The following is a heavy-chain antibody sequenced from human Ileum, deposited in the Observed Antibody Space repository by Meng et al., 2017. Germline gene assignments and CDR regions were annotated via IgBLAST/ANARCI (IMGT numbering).Heavy chain of an antibody. CDR3: ARDHWGSLDY. D-gene: IGHD7-27*01. CDR1: GASVTTSHYQ. Sequence: QVQESAPGLVRPSATLSLSCTVSGASVTTSHYQWGWIRQPPAKGLGWIGYASTNYNPSLKSRLTISLDTSKNQVSLKLTSVTAADTAVYYCARDHWGSLDYWGQGILVTVSS. CDR2: AST. J-gene: IGHJ4*02. V-gene: IGHV4-61*01.